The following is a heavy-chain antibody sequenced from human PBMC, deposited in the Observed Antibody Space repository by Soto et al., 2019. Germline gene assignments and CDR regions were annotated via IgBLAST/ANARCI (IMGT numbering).Heavy chain of an antibody. J-gene: IGHJ6*03. CDR2: ISWNSGSI. Sequence: GGSLRLSCAASGFTFDDYAMHWVRQAPGKGLEWVSGISWNSGSIGYADSVKGRFTISRDNAKNSLYLQMNSLRAEDTALYYCAKSFLSSSSSYYYYYYMDVWGKGTTVTAP. D-gene: IGHD6-6*01. CDR1: GFTFDDYA. CDR3: AKSFLSSSSSYYYYYYMDV. V-gene: IGHV3-9*01.